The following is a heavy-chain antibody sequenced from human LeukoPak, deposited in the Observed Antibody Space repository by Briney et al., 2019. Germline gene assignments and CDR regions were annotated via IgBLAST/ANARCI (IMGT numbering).Heavy chain of an antibody. Sequence: GASVKVSCKASGYTFTSYYMHWVRQAPGQGLEWMGIINPSGGSTSYAQKFQGRVTMTRDTSTSTAYMELRSLRSDDTAVYYCARDRFPGFPPNWSWGQGTLVTVSS. V-gene: IGHV1-46*01. J-gene: IGHJ4*02. CDR3: ARDRFPGFPPNWS. CDR2: INPSGGST. D-gene: IGHD1-1*01. CDR1: GYTFTSYY.